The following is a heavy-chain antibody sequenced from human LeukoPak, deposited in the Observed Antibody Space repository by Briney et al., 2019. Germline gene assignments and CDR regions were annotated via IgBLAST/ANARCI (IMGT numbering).Heavy chain of an antibody. CDR2: IYYSGST. CDR1: GGSISSSSYY. Sequence: SETLSLTCTVSGGSISSSSYYWGWIRQPPGKGLEWIGSIYYSGSTHYNPSLKSRVTISVDTSKNQFSLKLSSVTAADTAVYYCAILHHYYDSSGYYSYYFDYWGQGTLVTVSS. V-gene: IGHV4-39*01. CDR3: AILHHYYDSSGYYSYYFDY. D-gene: IGHD3-22*01. J-gene: IGHJ4*02.